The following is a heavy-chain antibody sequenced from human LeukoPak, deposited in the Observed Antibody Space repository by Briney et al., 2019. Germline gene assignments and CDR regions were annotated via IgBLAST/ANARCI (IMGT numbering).Heavy chain of an antibody. CDR2: IYHSGST. V-gene: IGHV4-4*02. D-gene: IGHD1-14*01. Sequence: SETLSLTCAVSGGSISSSNWWSWVRQPPGKGLEWIGEIYHSGSTNYNPSLKSRVTISVDKSKNQFSLKLTSVTAADTAIFYCARSTGLNHNQDYFNYWGQGLLVTVSS. CDR1: GGSISSSNW. CDR3: ARSTGLNHNQDYFNY. J-gene: IGHJ4*02.